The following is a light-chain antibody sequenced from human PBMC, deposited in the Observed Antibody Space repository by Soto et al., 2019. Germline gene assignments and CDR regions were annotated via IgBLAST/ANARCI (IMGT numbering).Light chain of an antibody. Sequence: QSVLTQPPSASGSPGQSVTISCTGASSDVGGYSYVSWYQQHPGKAPRLIFYEVRNRPSGIPLRFSASKSGNTASLTISGLQAEDEAHYYCSSFTSKITLIFGGGTKVTVL. CDR2: EVR. V-gene: IGLV2-14*01. CDR3: SSFTSKITLI. J-gene: IGLJ2*01. CDR1: SSDVGGYSY.